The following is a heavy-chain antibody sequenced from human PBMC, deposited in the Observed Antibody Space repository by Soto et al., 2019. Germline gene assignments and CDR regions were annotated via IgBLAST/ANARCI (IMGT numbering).Heavy chain of an antibody. V-gene: IGHV3-30*18. CDR1: GFTFSSYG. D-gene: IGHD1-26*01. CDR2: ISYDGSNT. Sequence: QVQLVESGGGVVQPGRSLRLSCAASGFTFSSYGMHWVRQAPGKGLEWVAIISYDGSNTYYADSVKGRFTISRDNSKNPLYLQMNSMRAEDTSVYYCAKEGGLSGSYYISSSYYFGYWGQGALVTVSS. J-gene: IGHJ4*02. CDR3: AKEGGLSGSYYISSSYYFGY.